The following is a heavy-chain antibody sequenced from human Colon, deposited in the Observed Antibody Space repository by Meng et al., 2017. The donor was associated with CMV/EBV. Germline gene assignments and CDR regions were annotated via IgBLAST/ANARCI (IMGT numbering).Heavy chain of an antibody. Sequence: LSLTCAASGFSFSDYSMNWVRQAPGKGLEWVSSISSRSDYIFYADSLKGRFTTSRDNVKNSLFLQVNSLRAEDTAVYYCAKSVMAAGITRGFDYWGQGTLVTVS. CDR3: AKSVMAAGITRGFDY. V-gene: IGHV3-21*06. J-gene: IGHJ4*02. CDR2: ISSRSDYI. CDR1: GFSFSDYS. D-gene: IGHD6-13*01.